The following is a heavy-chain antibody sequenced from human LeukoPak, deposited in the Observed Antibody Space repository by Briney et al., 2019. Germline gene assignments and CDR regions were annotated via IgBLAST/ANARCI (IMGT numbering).Heavy chain of an antibody. V-gene: IGHV4-30-4*08. CDR2: IYYSGST. J-gene: IGHJ5*02. D-gene: IGHD3-22*01. CDR3: ARRKYYYDSSGPWNWFDP. CDR1: GGSISSGDYY. Sequence: SQTLSLNCTVSGGSISSGDYYWRWIRQPPGKGLEWIGYIYYSGSTYFNPSLKSRVTISVDTSKNQFSLKLSSVIAADTAVYYCARRKYYYDSSGPWNWFDPWGQGTLVTVSS.